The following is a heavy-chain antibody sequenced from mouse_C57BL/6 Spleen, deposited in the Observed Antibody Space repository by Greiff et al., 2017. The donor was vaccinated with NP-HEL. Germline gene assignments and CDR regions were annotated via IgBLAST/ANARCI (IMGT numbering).Heavy chain of an antibody. J-gene: IGHJ2*01. V-gene: IGHV1-26*01. CDR1: GYTFTDYY. Sequence: VQLQQSGPELVKPGASVKISCKASGYTFTDYYMNWVKQSHGKSLEWIGDINPNNGGTSYNQKFKGKATLTVDKSSSTAYMELRRLTSEDSAVYYCARSSNYVFDYWGQGTTLTVSS. CDR3: ARSSNYVFDY. D-gene: IGHD2-5*01. CDR2: INPNNGGT.